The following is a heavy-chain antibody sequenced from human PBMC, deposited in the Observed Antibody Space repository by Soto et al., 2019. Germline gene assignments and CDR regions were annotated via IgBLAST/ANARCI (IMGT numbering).Heavy chain of an antibody. D-gene: IGHD5-18*01. J-gene: IGHJ5*02. CDR2: IYPGDSDT. V-gene: IGHV5-51*01. Sequence: PGESLKICCKGSGYSFTSYWIAWVRQMPGKGLEWMGIIYPGDSDTTYSPSFQGQVTISADKSISTAYLQWSSLKASDTAMYYCARLHTYGLRNWFAPWGQGTLVTVSS. CDR1: GYSFTSYW. CDR3: ARLHTYGLRNWFAP.